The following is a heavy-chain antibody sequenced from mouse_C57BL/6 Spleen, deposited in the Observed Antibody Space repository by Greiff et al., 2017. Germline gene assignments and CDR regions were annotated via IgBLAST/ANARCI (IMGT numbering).Heavy chain of an antibody. V-gene: IGHV1-69*01. Sequence: QVQLQQPGAELVMPGASVKLSCKASGYTFTSYWMHWVKQRPGQGLEWIGEIDPSDSYTNYNQKFKGKSTLTVDKSSSTAYMQLSSLTSEDSAVYYCARWGYYYGSRYFDYWGQGTTLTVSS. CDR1: GYTFTSYW. J-gene: IGHJ2*01. D-gene: IGHD1-1*01. CDR3: ARWGYYYGSRYFDY. CDR2: IDPSDSYT.